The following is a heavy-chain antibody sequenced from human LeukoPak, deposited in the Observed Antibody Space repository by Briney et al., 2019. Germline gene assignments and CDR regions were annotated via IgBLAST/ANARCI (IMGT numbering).Heavy chain of an antibody. J-gene: IGHJ3*02. CDR3: ARGVYGSGMGRRAIDI. CDR2: INHSGST. V-gene: IGHV4-34*01. D-gene: IGHD3-10*01. CDR1: GGSFSNYY. Sequence: SETLSLTCAVYGGSFSNYYRSWIRQPPGKGLEWIWEINHSGSTNYNPSLKSRVTISVDTSKNQFSLKLSSVTAADTAVYYCARGVYGSGMGRRAIDIWGQGTMVTVSS.